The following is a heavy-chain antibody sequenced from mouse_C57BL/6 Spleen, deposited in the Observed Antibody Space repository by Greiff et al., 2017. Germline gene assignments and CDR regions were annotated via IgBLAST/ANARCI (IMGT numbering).Heavy chain of an antibody. Sequence: QVQLQQSGAELVKPGASVKLSCKASGYTFTSYWMQWVKQRPGQGLEWIGEIDPSDSYTNYNQKFKGKATLTVDTSSSTAYMQLSSLTSEDSAVYYCAYYSNYAMDYWGQGTSVTVSS. V-gene: IGHV1-50*01. J-gene: IGHJ4*01. CDR2: IDPSDSYT. CDR1: GYTFTSYW. D-gene: IGHD2-5*01. CDR3: AYYSNYAMDY.